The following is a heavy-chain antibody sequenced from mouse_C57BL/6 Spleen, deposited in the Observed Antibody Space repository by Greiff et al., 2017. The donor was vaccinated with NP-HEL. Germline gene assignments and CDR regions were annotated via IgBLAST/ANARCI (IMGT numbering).Heavy chain of an antibody. V-gene: IGHV1-82*01. J-gene: IGHJ2*01. CDR3: ARYYYGSSSY. CDR1: GYAFSSSW. CDR2: IYPGDGDT. D-gene: IGHD1-1*01. Sequence: QVQLKESGPELVKPGASVKLSCKASGYAFSSSWMNWVKQRPGKGLEWIGRIYPGDGDTNYTGKFKGKATLTADKSSSTADMQLSSQTSEDSAVYFCARYYYGSSSYWGQGTTLTVAS.